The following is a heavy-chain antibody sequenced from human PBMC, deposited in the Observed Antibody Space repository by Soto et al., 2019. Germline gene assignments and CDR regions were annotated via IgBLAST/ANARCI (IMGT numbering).Heavy chain of an antibody. J-gene: IGHJ6*02. CDR2: IFHIGRT. V-gene: IGHV4-4*02. Sequence: QVQLQESGPGLVKPSGTLSLTCAVSGASISSSNWWSWVRQPPGQGVEWIGEIFHIGRTNYNPSLESGVTISVDKSKNQFSLRLSSVTAAVTAVYYCARRTWGMDVWGQGTTVIVPS. D-gene: IGHD3-16*01. CDR3: ARRTWGMDV. CDR1: GASISSSNW.